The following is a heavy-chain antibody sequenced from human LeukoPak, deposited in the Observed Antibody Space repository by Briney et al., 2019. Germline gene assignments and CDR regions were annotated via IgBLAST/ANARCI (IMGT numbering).Heavy chain of an antibody. D-gene: IGHD3-10*01. CDR1: GYTFTRLG. Sequence: ASVKVSCKASGYTFTRLGITWVRQAPGQGLEWMGWISASSGNTNYAQKFQGRVTMTADTSTGTAYLELRSLRSDDTAVYYCASRRYYGSGTETGYYFDFWGQGTPVTVSS. J-gene: IGHJ4*02. CDR2: ISASSGNT. V-gene: IGHV1-18*01. CDR3: ASRRYYGSGTETGYYFDF.